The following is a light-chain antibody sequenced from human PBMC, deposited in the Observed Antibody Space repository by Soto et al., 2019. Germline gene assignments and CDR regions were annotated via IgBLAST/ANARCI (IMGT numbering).Light chain of an antibody. V-gene: IGKV1-39*01. Sequence: DIQMTQSPSSLSASVGDRVTITCRASQSVGNYLNWYQQKPGKAPNLLIYAASSLQGGVPSKFSGSGSGTDFTLTISPLQPEDVATSYCQQTYNTPWTFGQGTKVEVK. CDR1: QSVGNY. CDR3: QQTYNTPWT. J-gene: IGKJ1*01. CDR2: AAS.